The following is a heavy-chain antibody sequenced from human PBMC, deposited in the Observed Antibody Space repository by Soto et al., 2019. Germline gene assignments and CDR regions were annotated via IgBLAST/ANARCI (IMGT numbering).Heavy chain of an antibody. Sequence: GWSLRLSCAASGFTFSSYWMSWVCQAPGKGLEWVANIKQDGSEKYYVDSVKGRFTISRDNAKNSLYLQMNSLRAEDAAVYYCANLEWAGSMDVWGQGTTVTVSS. CDR3: ANLEWAGSMDV. CDR1: GFTFSSYW. D-gene: IGHD3-3*01. J-gene: IGHJ6*02. V-gene: IGHV3-7*03. CDR2: IKQDGSEK.